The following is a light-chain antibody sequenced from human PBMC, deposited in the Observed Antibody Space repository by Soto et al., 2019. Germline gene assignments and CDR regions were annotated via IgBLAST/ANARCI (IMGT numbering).Light chain of an antibody. Sequence: SYELTQPPSVSVAPGQTARITCGGNNIGSKSVHWYQQKAGQAPVVVVYDDSDRPSGIPERFSGSNSGNTATLTISRVEAGVEADYYCQVWDTSGDFFGGGTKLTVL. CDR3: QVWDTSGDF. V-gene: IGLV3-21*02. CDR2: DDS. J-gene: IGLJ2*01. CDR1: NIGSKS.